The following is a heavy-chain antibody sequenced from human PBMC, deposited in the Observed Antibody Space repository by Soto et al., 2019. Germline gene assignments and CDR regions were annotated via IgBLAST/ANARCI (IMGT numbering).Heavy chain of an antibody. J-gene: IGHJ6*02. CDR3: ALLNYYDSSGRNYYGMDV. Sequence: EVQLVESGGGLVQPGGSLRLSCAASGFTFSSYSMNWVRQAPGKGLEWVSSISSSSSYIYYADSVKGRFTISRDNAKNSLYLQMNSLRAEDTAVYYCALLNYYDSSGRNYYGMDVWGQGTTVTVSS. V-gene: IGHV3-21*01. CDR1: GFTFSSYS. CDR2: ISSSSSYI. D-gene: IGHD3-22*01.